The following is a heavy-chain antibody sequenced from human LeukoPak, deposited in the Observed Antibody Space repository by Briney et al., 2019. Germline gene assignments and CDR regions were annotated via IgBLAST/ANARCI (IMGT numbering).Heavy chain of an antibody. CDR3: ARDPNFWGGYGMDV. CDR1: SGSFSGYY. V-gene: IGHV4-34*01. D-gene: IGHD7-27*01. Sequence: PSETLSLTCAVYSGSFSGYYWSWIRQPPGKGLEWIGEINHSGSTNYNPSLKSRVTISVDTSKNQFSLKLSSVTAADTAVYYCARDPNFWGGYGMDVWGQGTTVTVSS. CDR2: INHSGST. J-gene: IGHJ6*02.